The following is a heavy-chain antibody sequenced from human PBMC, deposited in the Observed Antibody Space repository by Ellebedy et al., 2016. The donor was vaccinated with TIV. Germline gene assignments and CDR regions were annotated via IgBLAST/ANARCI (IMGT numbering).Heavy chain of an antibody. D-gene: IGHD6-6*01. J-gene: IGHJ1*01. CDR2: INHSGST. V-gene: IGHV4-34*01. CDR1: GGSFSGYY. CDR3: ARSYLLGYLSSSSGEYFQH. Sequence: SETLSLXXAVYGGSFSGYYWSWIRQPPGKGLEWIGEINHSGSTNYNSSLKSRVTISVDTSKNQFSLKLSSVTAADTAVYYCARSYLLGYLSSSSGEYFQHWGQGTLVTVSS.